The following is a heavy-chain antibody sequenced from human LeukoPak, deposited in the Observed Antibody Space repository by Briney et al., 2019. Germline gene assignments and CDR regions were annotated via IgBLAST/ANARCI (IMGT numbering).Heavy chain of an antibody. V-gene: IGHV1-69*13. Sequence: ASVKVSCKASGGIFSSNAISWVRQAPGQGLEWMGGIMAMFEITNYAQRFQDRLTITADASTNTVYMELRSLTSDDTAIYYCARGARFVADCRSSTCYSPDFWGLGTLVTVSS. CDR3: ARGARFVADCRSSTCYSPDF. CDR1: GGIFSSNA. D-gene: IGHD2-2*02. CDR2: IMAMFEIT. J-gene: IGHJ4*02.